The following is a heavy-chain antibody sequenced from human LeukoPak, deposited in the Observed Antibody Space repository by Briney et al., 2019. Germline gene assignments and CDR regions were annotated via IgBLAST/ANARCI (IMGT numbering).Heavy chain of an antibody. CDR1: GVTFSSYS. D-gene: IGHD3-10*01. J-gene: IGHJ6*02. Sequence: GGSLRLSCAASGVTFSSYSMNWVRQAPGQGLEWVSYISSSSSTKYYADSVKGRFTISRDNAKNSLYLQMNSLRDEDTAVYYCARGGPEGYGSGSYAFYYYYGMDVWGQGTTVTVSS. V-gene: IGHV3-48*02. CDR2: ISSSSSTK. CDR3: ARGGPEGYGSGSYAFYYYYGMDV.